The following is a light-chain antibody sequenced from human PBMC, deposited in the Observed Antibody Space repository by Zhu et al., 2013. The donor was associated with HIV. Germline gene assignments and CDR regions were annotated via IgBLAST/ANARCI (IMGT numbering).Light chain of an antibody. CDR2: GAS. Sequence: NVLTQSPGTLSLSPGERATLSCRASQSVSSNYLAWYQQKPGQAPRLLVYGASIRATGIPDRFSGSGSGTDFTLTISRLEPEDFAVYYCQQYSSPIFTFGPGPKWMSN. CDR1: QSVSSNY. J-gene: IGKJ3*01. V-gene: IGKV3-20*01. CDR3: QQYSSPIFT.